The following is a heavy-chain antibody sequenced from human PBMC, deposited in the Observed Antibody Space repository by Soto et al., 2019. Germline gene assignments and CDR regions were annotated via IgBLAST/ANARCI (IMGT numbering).Heavy chain of an antibody. V-gene: IGHV4-59*01. D-gene: IGHD6-6*01. CDR1: GGSISSYY. Sequence: LSLTCTVSGGSISSYYWSWIRQPPGKGLEWIGYIYYSGSTNYNPSLKSRVTISVDTSKNQFSLKLSSVTAADTAMYYCAREYSSSSGYYFDYWGQGTLVTVSS. CDR3: AREYSSSSGYYFDY. J-gene: IGHJ4*02. CDR2: IYYSGST.